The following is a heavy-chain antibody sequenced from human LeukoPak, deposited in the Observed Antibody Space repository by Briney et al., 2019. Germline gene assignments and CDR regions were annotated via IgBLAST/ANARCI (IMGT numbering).Heavy chain of an antibody. D-gene: IGHD3-10*01. Sequence: PSETLSLTCTVSGGSISSSSYYWSWIRQPAGKGLEWIGRIYTSGSTNYNPSLKSRVTMSVDTSKNQFSLKLSSVTAADTAVYYCARGRFGGTSFDYWGQGTLVTVSS. CDR1: GGSISSSSYY. CDR2: IYTSGST. CDR3: ARGRFGGTSFDY. V-gene: IGHV4-61*02. J-gene: IGHJ4*02.